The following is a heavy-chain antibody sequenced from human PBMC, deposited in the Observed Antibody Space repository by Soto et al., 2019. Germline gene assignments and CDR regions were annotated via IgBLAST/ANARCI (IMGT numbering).Heavy chain of an antibody. CDR2: INHSGST. Sequence: SETLSLTCSFSGDSVTSHYLTWIRQPPGKGLEWIGEINHSGSTNYNPSLKSRVTISVDTSKNQFSLKLSSVTAADTAVYYCARDKRGYSGYDNDYDYWGQGTLVTVSS. D-gene: IGHD5-12*01. J-gene: IGHJ4*02. V-gene: IGHV4-34*01. CDR3: ARDKRGYSGYDNDYDY. CDR1: GDSVTSHY.